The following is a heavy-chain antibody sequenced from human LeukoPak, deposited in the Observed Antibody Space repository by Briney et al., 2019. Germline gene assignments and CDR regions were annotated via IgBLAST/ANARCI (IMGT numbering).Heavy chain of an antibody. D-gene: IGHD1-20*01. CDR2: INHSGST. CDR1: GVSFSGYY. CDR3: ARGVDNWNVFWFDP. V-gene: IGHV4-34*01. Sequence: SETLSLTCAVYGVSFSGYYWSWIRQPPGKGLEWIGEINHSGSTNYNPSLKSRVTISVDTSKNQFSLKLRSVTAADTAVYYCARGVDNWNVFWFDPWGQGTLVTVSS. J-gene: IGHJ5*02.